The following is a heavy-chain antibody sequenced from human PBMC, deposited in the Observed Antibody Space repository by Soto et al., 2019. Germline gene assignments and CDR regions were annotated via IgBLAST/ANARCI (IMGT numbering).Heavy chain of an antibody. J-gene: IGHJ6*03. CDR2: INHRGSA. D-gene: IGHD3-22*01. CDR1: GGTFSAYY. Sequence: QVQLQQWGAGLVEPSETLSLTCAVHGGTFSAYYWSWIRQAPGKGLECIGEINHRGSATYSPSLKSRVTISVDTSKDQFSLRLTSLTAADTAVYFCARGGWGISSTPYYDNYYYMDIWGKGTTVTVSS. V-gene: IGHV4-34*01. CDR3: ARGGWGISSTPYYDNYYYMDI.